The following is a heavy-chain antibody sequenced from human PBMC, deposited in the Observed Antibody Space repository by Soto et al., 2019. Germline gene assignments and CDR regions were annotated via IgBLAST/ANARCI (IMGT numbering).Heavy chain of an antibody. J-gene: IGHJ6*03. CDR1: GYTFTSYD. Sequence: GASVRVSCKASGYTFTSYDINWVRQATGQGLEWMGWMNPNSGNTGYAQKFQGRVTMTRNTSISTAYMELSSLRSEDTAVYYCARTGAPGDYDYIWGNFNAPNYYYYMDVRGKGTTVTVSS. D-gene: IGHD3-16*01. CDR3: ARTGAPGDYDYIWGNFNAPNYYYYMDV. CDR2: MNPNSGNT. V-gene: IGHV1-8*01.